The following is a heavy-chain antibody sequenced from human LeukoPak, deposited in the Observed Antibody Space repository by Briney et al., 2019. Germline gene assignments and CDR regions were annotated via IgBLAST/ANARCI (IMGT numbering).Heavy chain of an antibody. CDR2: INPNSGGT. V-gene: IGHV1-2*02. J-gene: IGHJ5*02. D-gene: IGHD3-3*01. Sequence: ASVKVSCKASGYTFTGYDMHWVGQAPGQGLGGMGWINPNSGGTNDAQKFQGRATMTRDTSISTAYMELSRLRSDATAVYYCPSAHLLTPFGVANWFDPWRQGTLVTASS. CDR1: GYTFTGYD. CDR3: PSAHLLTPFGVANWFDP.